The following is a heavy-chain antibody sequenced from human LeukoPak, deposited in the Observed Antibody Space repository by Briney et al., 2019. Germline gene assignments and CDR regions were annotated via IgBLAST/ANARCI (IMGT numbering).Heavy chain of an antibody. V-gene: IGHV4-34*01. J-gene: IGHJ4*02. CDR1: GGSFSGYY. CDR2: INHSGST. D-gene: IGHD3-3*01. Sequence: PSETLSLTCAVYGGSFSGYYRSWIRQPPGKGLEWIGEINHSGSTNYNPSLKSRVTISVDTSKNQFSLKLSSVTAADTAVYYCARGRLSGYYKSSYFDYWGQGTLVTVSS. CDR3: ARGRLSGYYKSSYFDY.